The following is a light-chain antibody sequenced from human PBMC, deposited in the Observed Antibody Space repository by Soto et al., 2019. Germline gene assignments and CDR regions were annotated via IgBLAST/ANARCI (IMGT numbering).Light chain of an antibody. V-gene: IGKV1-33*01. CDR3: QQYDNFPPA. Sequence: DIQMTQSPSSLSASVGDRVTITCQASQDINKYLNWFQQKPGTAPKLLIYDAFHVETGVPSRFSGSGSGTDFTFTISSLQPEDVATYYCQQYDNFPPAFGPGTKFDIK. J-gene: IGKJ3*01. CDR1: QDINKY. CDR2: DAF.